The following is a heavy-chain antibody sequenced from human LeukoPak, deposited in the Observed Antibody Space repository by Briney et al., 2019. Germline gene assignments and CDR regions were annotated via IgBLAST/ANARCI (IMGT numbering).Heavy chain of an antibody. J-gene: IGHJ4*02. Sequence: SETLSLTCAVYGGSFSGYYWSWIRQPPGKGLEWIGEINHSGSTNYNPSLKSRVTISVDTSKNQFSLKLSSVTAADTAVYYCARLRVWGSYRYFGWPYFDYWGQGTLVTVSS. CDR1: GGSFSGYY. D-gene: IGHD3-16*02. V-gene: IGHV4-34*01. CDR2: INHSGST. CDR3: ARLRVWGSYRYFGWPYFDY.